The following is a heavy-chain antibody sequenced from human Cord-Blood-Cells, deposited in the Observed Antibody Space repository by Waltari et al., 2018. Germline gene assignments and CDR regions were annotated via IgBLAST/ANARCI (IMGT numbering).Heavy chain of an antibody. V-gene: IGHV5-51*01. Sequence: EVQLVQSGAEVKKPGESLKISCKGSGYSFTSYWIGWVRQMPGKGLEWMGIIYPGDPDTRYSPSFQGQVTISADKSISTAYLQWSSLKASDTAMYYCARSPYSSSWYRWFDPWGQGTLVTVSS. J-gene: IGHJ5*02. CDR3: ARSPYSSSWYRWFDP. CDR2: IYPGDPDT. CDR1: GYSFTSYW. D-gene: IGHD6-13*01.